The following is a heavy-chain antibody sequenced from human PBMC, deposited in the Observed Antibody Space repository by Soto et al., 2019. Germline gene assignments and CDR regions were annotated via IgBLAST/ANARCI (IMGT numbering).Heavy chain of an antibody. CDR1: RFTFSAFA. CDR3: ATGDYYTSGRGSFDH. V-gene: IGHV3-33*01. D-gene: IGHD3-10*01. J-gene: IGHJ4*02. Sequence: QVQLVESGGGVVQPGRSLRLSCTTSRFTFSAFAMQWVRQAPGKGLEWVALIWYDGSNQNYADSVKGRFTISRDNSKSMLYLQMNGLRAEDTGIYYCATGDYYTSGRGSFDHWGQGTLVTVSS. CDR2: IWYDGSNQ.